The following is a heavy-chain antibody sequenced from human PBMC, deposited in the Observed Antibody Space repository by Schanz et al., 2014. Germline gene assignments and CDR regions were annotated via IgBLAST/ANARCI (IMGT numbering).Heavy chain of an antibody. J-gene: IGHJ4*02. D-gene: IGHD1-1*01. V-gene: IGHV1-2*06. CDR2: FT. CDR1: GYTLSKLS. CDR3: VRELSGGTFDY. Sequence: QVQLVQSGAEVKKAGASVKVSCKVSGYTLSKLSIHWVRQAPGQGLEWLGRFTHISQKFQGRVTMTRDTSSTTAYMELNSLRSDDTAVYYCVRELSGGTFDYWGQGALVTVSS.